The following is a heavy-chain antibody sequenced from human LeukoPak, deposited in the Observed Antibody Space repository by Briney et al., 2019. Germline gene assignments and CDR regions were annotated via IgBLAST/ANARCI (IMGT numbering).Heavy chain of an antibody. CDR3: ARSSDRAGFDY. V-gene: IGHV5-51*01. Sequence: GESLQISCKGSGYSFTSYWIGWVRQMPGKGLEWMGIIYPSDSDTRYSPSFQGQVTISADKSISTAYLQWSSLKASDTAMYYCARSSDRAGFDYWGQGTLVIVSS. CDR2: IYPSDSDT. D-gene: IGHD1-14*01. J-gene: IGHJ4*02. CDR1: GYSFTSYW.